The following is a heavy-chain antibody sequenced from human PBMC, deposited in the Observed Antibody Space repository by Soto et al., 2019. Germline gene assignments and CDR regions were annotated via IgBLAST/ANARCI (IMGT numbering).Heavy chain of an antibody. CDR3: ARDRSQTY. CDR2: IKEDGSEK. V-gene: IGHV3-7*05. CDR1: GFTFSNYW. Sequence: GGSLRLSCAASGFTFSNYWMTWVRQAPGKGLEWVANIKEDGSEKYYVDSVKGRFTISRDNAKNSLYLQMNSLRADDTAVYYCARDRSQTYWGPETLVTVSS. J-gene: IGHJ4*02.